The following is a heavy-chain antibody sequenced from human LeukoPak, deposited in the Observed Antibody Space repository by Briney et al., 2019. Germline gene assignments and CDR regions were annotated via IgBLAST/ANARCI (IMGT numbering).Heavy chain of an antibody. V-gene: IGHV4-39*07. CDR3: ARVYSSTHNWFDP. CDR1: GGSISTTSYF. Sequence: SETLSLTCTVSGGSISTTSYFWAWIRQPPGEGLEWIGSIYYSGTTYYNSSLKSRVTISIERSKHHLSLNLSSLTAADTAVYYCARVYSSTHNWFDPWGQGTLVTVSS. CDR2: IYYSGTT. D-gene: IGHD2-2*01. J-gene: IGHJ5*02.